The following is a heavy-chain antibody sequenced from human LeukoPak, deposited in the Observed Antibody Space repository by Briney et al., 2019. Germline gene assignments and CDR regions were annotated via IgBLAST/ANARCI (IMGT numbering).Heavy chain of an antibody. V-gene: IGHV4-4*07. Sequence: SETLSLTCTVSGGSISSYYWSWIRQPAGKGLEWIGRIYTSGSTNYNPSLKSRVTMSVDTSKNQFSLKLSSLTAADTAVYYCARVKAVAGMDYFYYWGQGTLVTVSS. CDR1: GGSISSYY. J-gene: IGHJ4*02. CDR2: IYTSGST. D-gene: IGHD6-19*01. CDR3: ARVKAVAGMDYFYY.